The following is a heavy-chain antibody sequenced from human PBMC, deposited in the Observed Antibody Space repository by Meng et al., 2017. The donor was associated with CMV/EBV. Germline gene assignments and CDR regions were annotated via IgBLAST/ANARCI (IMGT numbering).Heavy chain of an antibody. CDR2: ISGSGGAT. CDR3: VRGDPYDILTAYYNPMGY. D-gene: IGHD3-9*01. J-gene: IGHJ4*02. CDR1: GYTFSAYA. Sequence: GGSLRLSCAASGYTFSAYALSWVRQAPGKVLEWVSSISGSGGATYYADSVKGRFIVSRDNSRNTLYVQMHSLRVEDTAVYYCVRGDPYDILTAYYNPMGYWGQGTLVTVSS. V-gene: IGHV3-23*01.